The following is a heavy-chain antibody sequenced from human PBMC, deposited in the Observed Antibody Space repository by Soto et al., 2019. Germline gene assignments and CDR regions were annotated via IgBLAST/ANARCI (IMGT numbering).Heavy chain of an antibody. CDR2: IYSGGST. V-gene: IGHV3-66*01. CDR3: ASGIIQIDYSSRDF. J-gene: IGHJ3*01. D-gene: IGHD6-19*01. Sequence: GGSLRLSCAASRFTVSSNYMSWVRQAPGKGLEWVSVIYSGGSTYYADSVKGRFTISRGNSKNTLYLQMNSLRAEDTAVYYCASGIIQIDYSSRDFWGQGTMVTVSS. CDR1: RFTVSSNY.